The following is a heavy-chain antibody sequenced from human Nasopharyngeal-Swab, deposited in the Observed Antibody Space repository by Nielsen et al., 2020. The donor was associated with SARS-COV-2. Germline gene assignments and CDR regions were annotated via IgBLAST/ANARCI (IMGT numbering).Heavy chain of an antibody. V-gene: IGHV4-59*01. J-gene: IGHJ4*02. D-gene: IGHD5-18*01. CDR3: ARGQLWLDY. CDR2: IYYSGST. CDR1: GGSISSYY. Sequence: SETLSLTCTVSGGSISSYYWSWTRQPPGKGLEWIGYIYYSGSTNYNPPPKSRVTISVDTSKNQFSLKLSSVTAADTAVYYCARGQLWLDYWGQGTLVTVST.